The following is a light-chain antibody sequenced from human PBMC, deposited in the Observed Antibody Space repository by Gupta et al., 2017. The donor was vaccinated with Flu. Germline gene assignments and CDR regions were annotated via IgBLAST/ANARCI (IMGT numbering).Light chain of an antibody. J-gene: IGLJ3*02. V-gene: IGLV4-69*01. CDR1: SGHSSYA. Sequence: QLVLPQSPSASASLGASFKLTCTLSSGHSSYAIAWHQQQPEKGPRYLMKLNSDGSHSKGDGSPDRFSGSSSGAERYLTISSLQAEDEDDYYCQTWGTGIWVFGGGTKLTVL. CDR2: LNSDGSH. CDR3: QTWGTGIWV.